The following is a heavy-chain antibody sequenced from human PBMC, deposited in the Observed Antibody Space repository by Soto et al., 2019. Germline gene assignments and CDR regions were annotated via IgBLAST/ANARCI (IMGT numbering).Heavy chain of an antibody. CDR2: IYTDGTT. D-gene: IGHD2-15*01. CDR1: GDAISDYFY. CDR3: AREVRGGFTGIFDQ. J-gene: IGHJ4*02. Sequence: QVQLQGSGPGQVKPSETLSLTYTVSGDAISDYFYWSWIRQPAGKGLEWIGRIYTDGTTKYNPSLKSRVTLSLDKSTNQFSLRLSSVTAADTAVYYFAREVRGGFTGIFDQWGRGSRVTVSS. V-gene: IGHV4-4*07.